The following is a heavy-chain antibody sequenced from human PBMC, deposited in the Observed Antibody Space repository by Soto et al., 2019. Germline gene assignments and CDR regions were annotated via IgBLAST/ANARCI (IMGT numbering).Heavy chain of an antibody. CDR2: ISDDGSHK. CDR1: GFTFSNYG. J-gene: IGHJ6*02. Sequence: GSLRLSCAASGFTFSNYGMHWVRQAPGRGLEWVAVISDDGSHKYYADSVKGRFTISRDNSKNTLYLQMNSLRGEDTAAYYCVKDLNYYDSSVNPRLNYCYYGMDVWGQGTTVTVSS. CDR3: VKDLNYYDSSVNPRLNYCYYGMDV. D-gene: IGHD3-22*01. V-gene: IGHV3-30*18.